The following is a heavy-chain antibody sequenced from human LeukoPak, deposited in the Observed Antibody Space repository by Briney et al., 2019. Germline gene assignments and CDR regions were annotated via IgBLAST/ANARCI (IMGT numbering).Heavy chain of an antibody. Sequence: PGGSLRLSCAASGFTFSSYAMSWVRQAPGKGLEWVSAISGSGGSTYYADSVKGRFTISRDNAKNSLYLQMNSLRAEDTAVYYCAREGSDYGGNILFDIWGQGTMVTVSS. CDR2: ISGSGGST. J-gene: IGHJ3*02. CDR3: AREGSDYGGNILFDI. D-gene: IGHD4-23*01. CDR1: GFTFSSYA. V-gene: IGHV3-23*01.